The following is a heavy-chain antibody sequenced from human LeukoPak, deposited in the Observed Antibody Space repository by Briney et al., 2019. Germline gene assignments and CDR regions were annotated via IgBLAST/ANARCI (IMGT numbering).Heavy chain of an antibody. J-gene: IGHJ4*02. CDR3: ARVESHRPGLRQFDY. D-gene: IGHD4-17*01. Sequence: PETLSLTCTVSGGSISSYYWSWIRQPPGKGLEWIGYIYYSGSTNYSPSLKSRVTLSVDTSKNQFSLKLSSVTAADTAVYYCARVESHRPGLRQFDYWGQGTLVTVSS. CDR2: IYYSGST. V-gene: IGHV4-59*01. CDR1: GGSISSYY.